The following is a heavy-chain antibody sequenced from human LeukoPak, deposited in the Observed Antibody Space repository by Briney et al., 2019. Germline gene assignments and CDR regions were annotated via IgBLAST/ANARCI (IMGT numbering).Heavy chain of an antibody. V-gene: IGHV4-59*01. J-gene: IGHJ5*02. CDR3: ARDSGGYNWFDP. Sequence: YWSWIRQPPGKGLEWIGYIDYSGSTNYNPSLKSRVTISVDTSKNQFSLKLSSVTAANTAVYYCARDSGGYNWFDPWGQGTLVTVSS. CDR1: Y. CDR2: IDYSGST.